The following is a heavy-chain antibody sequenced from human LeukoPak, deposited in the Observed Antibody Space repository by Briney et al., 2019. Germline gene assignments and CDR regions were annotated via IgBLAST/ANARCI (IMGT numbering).Heavy chain of an antibody. J-gene: IGHJ5*02. CDR3: ARGYSDYIWFDP. V-gene: IGHV4-59*01. D-gene: IGHD4-11*01. Sequence: SETLSLTCTISGGSISSYYWNWIRQPPGKGLEWIGYIYYSGSTNYNPSLKSRVTISVDTSKNQFSLKLSSVTGADTAVYYCARGYSDYIWFDPWGQGTLVTVSS. CDR2: IYYSGST. CDR1: GGSISSYY.